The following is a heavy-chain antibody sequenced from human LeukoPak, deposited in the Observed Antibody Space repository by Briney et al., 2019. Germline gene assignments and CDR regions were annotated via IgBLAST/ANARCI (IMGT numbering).Heavy chain of an antibody. J-gene: IGHJ4*02. D-gene: IGHD3-10*01. V-gene: IGHV4-34*01. Sequence: PSETLSLTCAVYGGSFSGYYWSWIRQPPGKGLEWIGEINHSGSTNYNPSLKSRVTISVDKSKNQFSLKLSSVTAADTAVYYCARGGRFGELYFDYWGQGTLVTVSS. CDR3: ARGGRFGELYFDY. CDR2: INHSGST. CDR1: GGSFSGYY.